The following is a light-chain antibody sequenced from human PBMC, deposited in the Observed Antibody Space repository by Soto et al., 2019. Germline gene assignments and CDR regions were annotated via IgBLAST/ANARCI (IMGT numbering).Light chain of an antibody. Sequence: EIVLTQSPGTLSLSPGERATLSCRASQSVSSSYLAWYQQKPGQAPWLLIYGASRRASGVPDRFSGSGSGTDFTLTISGLEPEDFAVYYCQQYDSSPFPFGQGTRLDI. V-gene: IGKV3-20*01. CDR1: QSVSSSY. J-gene: IGKJ5*01. CDR2: GAS. CDR3: QQYDSSPFP.